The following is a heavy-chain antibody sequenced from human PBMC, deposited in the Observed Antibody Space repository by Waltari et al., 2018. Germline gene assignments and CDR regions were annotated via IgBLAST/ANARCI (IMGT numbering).Heavy chain of an antibody. V-gene: IGHV4-39*01. CDR2: IYYGGST. CDR3: ARLGFSYGSIDY. Sequence: QLQLQESGPGLVKPSETLSLTCSVSGCPITTNSHYWGWIRQPPGKGLEWIGSIYYGGSTYSTPSLRSPSLKSRVSISVDMSKKQFSLRLSSVTAEDTAVYYCARLGFSYGSIDYWGQGTLVTVSS. D-gene: IGHD5-18*01. CDR1: GCPITTNSHY. J-gene: IGHJ4*02.